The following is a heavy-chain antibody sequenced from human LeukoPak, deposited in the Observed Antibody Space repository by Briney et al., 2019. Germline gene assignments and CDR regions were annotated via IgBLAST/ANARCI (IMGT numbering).Heavy chain of an antibody. V-gene: IGHV3-15*01. D-gene: IGHD2-15*01. J-gene: IGHJ4*02. CDR1: GFTFSNAW. Sequence: GGSLRLSCAASGFTFSNAWMSWVRQAPGKGREWVGHIKSKTDGGTTDYAAPVKGRFTISRDYSRNTLFLQMNSLKTEDTAVYYCTTDRVTCSGGNCYPYYFDYWGQGTLVTVSS. CDR2: IKSKTDGGTT. CDR3: TTDRVTCSGGNCYPYYFDY.